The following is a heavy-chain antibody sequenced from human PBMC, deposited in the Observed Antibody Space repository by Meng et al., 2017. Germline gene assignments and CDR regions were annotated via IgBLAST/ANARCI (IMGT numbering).Heavy chain of an antibody. CDR2: INHSGST. D-gene: IGHD3-10*01. Sequence: QEWGAGLLKPSETLSLTCAVYGGSFSGYYWSWIRQPPGKGLEWIGEINHSGSTNYNPSLKSRVTISVDTSKNQFSLKLSSVTAADTAVYYCARGRWRGNRFDPWGQGTLVTVSS. V-gene: IGHV4-34*01. J-gene: IGHJ5*02. CDR1: GGSFSGYY. CDR3: ARGRWRGNRFDP.